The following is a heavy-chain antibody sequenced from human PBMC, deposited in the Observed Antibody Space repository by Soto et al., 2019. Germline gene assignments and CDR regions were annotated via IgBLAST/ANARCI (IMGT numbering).Heavy chain of an antibody. CDR2: IYHSWST. D-gene: IGHD2-15*01. J-gene: IGHJ4*02. V-gene: IGHV4-30-2*01. CDR1: VGSISSGGYS. Sequence: NPSETLSLTCPVSVGSISSGGYSWIWIRHPPGKGLEWIGYIYHSWSTYYNPSLKSRVTISVDRSKNQFSLKLSSVTAADTAVYYCARGRGCSGGSCHHFDYWGQGTLVTVSS. CDR3: ARGRGCSGGSCHHFDY.